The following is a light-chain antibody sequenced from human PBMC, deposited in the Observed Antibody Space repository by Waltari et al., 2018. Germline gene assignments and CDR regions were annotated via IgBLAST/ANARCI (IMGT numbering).Light chain of an antibody. V-gene: IGKV3-15*01. J-gene: IGKJ2*01. CDR1: ESISIN. CDR2: GAS. Sequence: TQSPATLSVSLGERLTLTCRASESISINLAWYQQKPGQTPRLIIHGASKRATGVPARFAGSGSRTEFTLIISSLQSEDIAVYYCHQYNNRPPYTFGQGTKLEIK. CDR3: HQYNNRPPYT.